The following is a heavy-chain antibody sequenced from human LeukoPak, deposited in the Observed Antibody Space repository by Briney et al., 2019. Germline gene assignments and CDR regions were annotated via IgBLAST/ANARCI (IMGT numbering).Heavy chain of an antibody. CDR1: GFTFRNYW. Sequence: GGSLRLSCAASGFTFRNYWMGWVRQAPGKGLEWVANTKPDGSAEYYADSVRGRFTTSRDNANNFLYLRMNSLRAEDMAVYYCARDGGLNTYFDYWGQGTLVTVSS. D-gene: IGHD2-15*01. CDR2: TKPDGSAE. J-gene: IGHJ4*02. CDR3: ARDGGLNTYFDY. V-gene: IGHV3-7*01.